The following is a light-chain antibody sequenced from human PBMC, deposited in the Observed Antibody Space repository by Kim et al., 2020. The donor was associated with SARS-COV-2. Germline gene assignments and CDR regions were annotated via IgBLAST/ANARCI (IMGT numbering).Light chain of an antibody. J-gene: IGKJ4*01. CDR2: GAS. CDR1: QSVTSNY. V-gene: IGKV3-20*01. CDR3: QQYDSSYT. Sequence: EIVLTQSPGTLSVSPGERATLSCRASQSVTSNYLAWYQQKPGQAPRLLIYGASNRATGIPDRFSGSGSGTDFTLIISRLEPEDFAVYYCQQYDSSYTFGGGTKVDIK.